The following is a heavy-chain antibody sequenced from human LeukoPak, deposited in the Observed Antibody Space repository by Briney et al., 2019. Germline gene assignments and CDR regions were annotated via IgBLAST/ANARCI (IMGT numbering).Heavy chain of an antibody. CDR3: APQTMILVL. D-gene: IGHD3-22*01. J-gene: IGHJ4*02. Sequence: GGSLRLSCVASGFTFSTHWVSWDRQAPGKGLEWVANIKEDGSTTDYVDSVKGRFTISRDNAKNSVFLQMNSLRAEDTAVYYCAPQTMILVLGGQGTLVTVSS. CDR1: GFTFSTHW. CDR2: IKEDGSTT. V-gene: IGHV3-7*01.